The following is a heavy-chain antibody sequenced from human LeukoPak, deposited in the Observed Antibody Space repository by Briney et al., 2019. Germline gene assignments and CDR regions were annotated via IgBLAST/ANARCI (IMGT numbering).Heavy chain of an antibody. D-gene: IGHD4/OR15-4a*01. CDR1: GGSIGSSDW. V-gene: IGHV4-4*02. J-gene: IGHJ4*02. Sequence: PSGTLSLTCAVSGGSIGSSDWWSWVRQPPGKGLEWIGEIYHSGSTNYNPSLKSRATISVDKSKNQFSLKLNSVTAADTAVYYCARRFGYGVVGGYFDYWGQGTLVTVSS. CDR3: ARRFGYGVVGGYFDY. CDR2: IYHSGST.